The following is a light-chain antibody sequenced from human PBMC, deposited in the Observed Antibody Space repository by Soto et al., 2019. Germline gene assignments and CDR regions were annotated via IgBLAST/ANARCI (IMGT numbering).Light chain of an antibody. Sequence: EIVLTQSPGTLSLSPGERATLSCRASQSVSSSYLAWYQRKPGQAPRLLIYGASSRATGIPDRFSGSGSGTHFPLTISRLEPEDFAVYYCQQYGSSPPITFGQGTRLEIK. V-gene: IGKV3-20*01. J-gene: IGKJ5*01. CDR3: QQYGSSPPIT. CDR1: QSVSSSY. CDR2: GAS.